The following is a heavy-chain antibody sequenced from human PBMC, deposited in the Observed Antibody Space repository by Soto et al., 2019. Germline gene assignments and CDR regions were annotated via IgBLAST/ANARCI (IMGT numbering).Heavy chain of an antibody. J-gene: IGHJ4*02. CDR2: ISWNSGSI. D-gene: IGHD6-19*01. Sequence: EVQLVESGGGLVQPGRSLRLSCAASGFTFDDYAMHWVRQAPGKGLEWVSGISWNSGSIGYADSVKGRFTISRDNDKNSLYLQMNSLRAEDTALYYCAEGLRGYSSGWYDYWGQGTLVTVSS. CDR3: AEGLRGYSSGWYDY. V-gene: IGHV3-9*01. CDR1: GFTFDDYA.